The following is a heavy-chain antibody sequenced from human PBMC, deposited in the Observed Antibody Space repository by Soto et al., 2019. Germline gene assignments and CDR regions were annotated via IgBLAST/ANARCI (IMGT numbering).Heavy chain of an antibody. V-gene: IGHV1-69*01. CDR3: ALDTVMVPFDY. CDR1: GGTFSTHG. D-gene: IGHD5-18*01. Sequence: QVQLVQSGVEVKKPGSSVKVSCKASGGTFSTHGISWVRQAPGQGLEWMGGIIPILGKANYAQKFRGRVTITADESTSTVYMELSSLRSEDTAVYYCALDTVMVPFDYWGQGTLVTVSS. J-gene: IGHJ4*02. CDR2: IIPILGKA.